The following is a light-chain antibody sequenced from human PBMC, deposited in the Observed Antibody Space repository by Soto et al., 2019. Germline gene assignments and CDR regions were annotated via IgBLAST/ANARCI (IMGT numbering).Light chain of an antibody. V-gene: IGLV6-57*04. J-gene: IGLJ3*02. CDR2: EDT. CDR1: SGSIASNY. CDR3: QSYDSSNRV. Sequence: NFMLTQPHSVSESPGKTVTISCTRSSGSIASNYVHWYQQRPGNAPTTVISEDTRRPSGVPDRFSGSIDSSSNSASLTISGLKTEDEADYYCQSYDSSNRVFGGGTKVTVL.